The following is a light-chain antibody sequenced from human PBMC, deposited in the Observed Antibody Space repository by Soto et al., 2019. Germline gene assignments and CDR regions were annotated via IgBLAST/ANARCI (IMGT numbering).Light chain of an antibody. V-gene: IGKV3-20*01. CDR2: GAS. J-gene: IGKJ1*01. CDR3: QQYDSSPPLT. CDR1: QSVSSSY. Sequence: EIVLTQSPATLSLSPGERATLSCRASQSVSSSYLAWYQQKPGQTPRLLIYGASIRATGIPDRFSGSGSGIDFTLTISRLEPEDFAVYYCQQYDSSPPLTFGQGTKVEIK.